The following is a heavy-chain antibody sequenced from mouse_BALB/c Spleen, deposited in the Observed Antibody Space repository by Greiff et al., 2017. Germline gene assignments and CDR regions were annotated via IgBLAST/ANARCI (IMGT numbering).Heavy chain of an antibody. Sequence: EVKVVESGGGLVQPGGSLRLSCATSGFTFTDYYMSWVRQPPGKALEWLGFIRNKANGYTTEYSASVKGRFTISRDNSQSILYLQMNTLRAEDSATYYCARVYGGYAMDYWGQGTSVTVSS. J-gene: IGHJ4*01. CDR1: GFTFTDYY. CDR3: ARVYGGYAMDY. CDR2: IRNKANGYTT. D-gene: IGHD1-1*01. V-gene: IGHV7-3*02.